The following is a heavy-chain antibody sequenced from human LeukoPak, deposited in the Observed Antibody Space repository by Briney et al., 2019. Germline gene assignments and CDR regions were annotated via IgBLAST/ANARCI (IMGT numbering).Heavy chain of an antibody. CDR3: ARDRRSRNYYDSSGFNWFDP. CDR2: INPNSGGT. V-gene: IGHV1-2*02. CDR1: GYTFTSYY. J-gene: IGHJ5*02. Sequence: GASVKVSCKASGYTFTSYYMHWVRQAPGQGLEWMGWINPNSGGTNYAQKFQGRVTMTRDTSISTAYMELSRLRSDDTAVYYCARDRRSRNYYDSSGFNWFDPWGQGTLVTVSS. D-gene: IGHD3-22*01.